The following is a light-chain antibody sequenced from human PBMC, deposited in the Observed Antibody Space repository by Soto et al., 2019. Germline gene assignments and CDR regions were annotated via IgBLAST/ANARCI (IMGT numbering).Light chain of an antibody. CDR1: SSDVGGYHY. V-gene: IGLV2-14*01. CDR3: SSYTSSSTVV. Sequence: QSVLTQPASVSGSPGQSITISCTGTSSDVGGYHYVSWYQQHPGKAPKLMIYEVSNRPSGVSNRFSGSKSGNTASLTISGLQAEDEADYYCSSYTSSSTVVFGGGTMVTVL. CDR2: EVS. J-gene: IGLJ2*01.